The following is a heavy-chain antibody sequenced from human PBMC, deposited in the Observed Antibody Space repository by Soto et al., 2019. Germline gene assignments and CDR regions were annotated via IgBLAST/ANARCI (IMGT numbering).Heavy chain of an antibody. V-gene: IGHV4-59*01. CDR3: AGVYYGSGSYYKIDY. CDR2: IYYSGST. J-gene: IGHJ4*02. CDR1: GGSISSYY. Sequence: SETLSLTCTVSGGSISSYYWSWIRQPPGKGLEWIGYIYYSGSTNYNPSLKSRVTISVDTSKNQFSLKLSSVTAADTAVYYCAGVYYGSGSYYKIDYWGQGTLVTVSS. D-gene: IGHD3-10*01.